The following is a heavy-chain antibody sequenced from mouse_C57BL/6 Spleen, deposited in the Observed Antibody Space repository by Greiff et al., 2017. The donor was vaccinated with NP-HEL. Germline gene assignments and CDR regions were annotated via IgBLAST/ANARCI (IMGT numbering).Heavy chain of an antibody. D-gene: IGHD1-1*01. Sequence: EVKVEESGGGLVKPGGSLKLSCAASGFTFSDYGMHWVRQAPEKGLEWVAYISSGSSTIYYADTVKGRFTISRDNAKNTLFLQMTSLRAEDTAMYYCARTYGSTYWYFDVWGTVTTVTVSS. V-gene: IGHV5-17*01. J-gene: IGHJ1*03. CDR3: ARTYGSTYWYFDV. CDR2: ISSGSSTI. CDR1: GFTFSDYG.